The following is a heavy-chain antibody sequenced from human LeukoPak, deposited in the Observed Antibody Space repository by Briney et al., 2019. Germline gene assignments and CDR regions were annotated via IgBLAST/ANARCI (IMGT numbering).Heavy chain of an antibody. D-gene: IGHD6-19*01. CDR2: ISSLSSES. Sequence: PGGSLTISCAASGFTFSSYSMNWVRQAPGKGLEWVSYISSLSSESNYADSVKGRFTISRDNAKSSLYLQMNSLRAEDTAVYYCARSIAVAGDLDSWGQGTLVTVSS. CDR1: GFTFSSYS. CDR3: ARSIAVAGDLDS. J-gene: IGHJ4*02. V-gene: IGHV3-21*05.